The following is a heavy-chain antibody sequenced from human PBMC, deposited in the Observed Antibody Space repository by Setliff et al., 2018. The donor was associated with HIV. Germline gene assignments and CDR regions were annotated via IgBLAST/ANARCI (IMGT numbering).Heavy chain of an antibody. CDR3: VRESLTTVSSY. CDR2: ISSISSYI. J-gene: IGHJ4*02. CDR1: GFTFSRYS. D-gene: IGHD4-17*01. Sequence: GGSLRLSCAASGFTFSRYSMNWVRQAPGKGLEWVSSISSISSYIYYADSVKGRFTISRDNAKNSLYLQMNSLRAEDTAVYYCVRESLTTVSSYWGQGTLVTVSS. V-gene: IGHV3-21*01.